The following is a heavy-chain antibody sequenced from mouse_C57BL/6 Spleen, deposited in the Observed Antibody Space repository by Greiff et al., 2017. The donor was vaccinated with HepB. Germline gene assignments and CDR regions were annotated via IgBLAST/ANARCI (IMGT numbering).Heavy chain of an antibody. CDR2: IWSGGST. CDR1: GFSLTSYG. Sequence: QVQLQQSGPGLVQPSQSLSITCTVSGFSLTSYGVHWVRQSPGKGLEWLGVIWSGGSTDYNAAFISRLSISKDNSKSQVFFKMNSLQADDTAIYYCAREDDQLAYWGQGTLVTVSA. D-gene: IGHD2-3*01. J-gene: IGHJ3*01. CDR3: AREDDQLAY. V-gene: IGHV2-2*01.